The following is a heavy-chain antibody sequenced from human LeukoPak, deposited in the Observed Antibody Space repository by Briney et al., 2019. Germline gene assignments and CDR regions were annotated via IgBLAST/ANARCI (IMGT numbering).Heavy chain of an antibody. D-gene: IGHD2-2*02. V-gene: IGHV3-49*04. CDR1: GFTFGDYA. CDR2: IRSKAYGGTT. J-gene: IGHJ6*04. CDR3: TRALPYCSSTSCYRLGYYYGMDV. Sequence: GRSLRLSCTASGFTFGDYAMSWVRQAPGKGLEWVGFIRSKAYGGTTEYAASVKGRFTISRDDSKSIAYLQTNSLKTEDTAVYYCTRALPYCSSTSCYRLGYYYGMDVWGKGTTVTVSS.